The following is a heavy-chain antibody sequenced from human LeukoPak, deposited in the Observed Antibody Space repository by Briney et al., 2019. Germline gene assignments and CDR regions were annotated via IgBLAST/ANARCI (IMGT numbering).Heavy chain of an antibody. CDR2: IRSKAYGGTT. CDR3: TRDLVVVPAATPMDV. V-gene: IGHV3-49*03. CDR1: GFTFGDYA. Sequence: PGGSLRLSCTASGFTFGDYAMSWFRQAPGKGLECVGFIRSKAYGGTTEYAASVKGRFTISRDDSKSIAYLQINSLKTEDTAVYYCTRDLVVVPAATPMDVWGQGTTVTVSS. J-gene: IGHJ6*02. D-gene: IGHD2-2*01.